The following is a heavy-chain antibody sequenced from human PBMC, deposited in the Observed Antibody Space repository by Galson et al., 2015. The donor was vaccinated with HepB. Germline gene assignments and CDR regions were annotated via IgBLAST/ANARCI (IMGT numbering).Heavy chain of an antibody. CDR2: IIPIFGIA. CDR1: GGTFSSYA. Sequence: SVKVSCKASGGTFSSYAISWVRQAPGQGLEWMGGIIPIFGIANYAQKFQGRVTITADESTSTAYMELSSLRSEDTAVYYWARVDKAMAYGGYYFDYWGQGTLVTVSS. V-gene: IGHV1-69*13. J-gene: IGHJ4*02. D-gene: IGHD5-18*01. CDR3: ARVDKAMAYGGYYFDY.